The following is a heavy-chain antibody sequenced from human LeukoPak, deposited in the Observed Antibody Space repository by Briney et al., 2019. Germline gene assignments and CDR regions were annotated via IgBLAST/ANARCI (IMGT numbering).Heavy chain of an antibody. D-gene: IGHD6-19*01. CDR2: INSSGSVI. V-gene: IGHV3-48*01. CDR1: GFTFSTYS. Sequence: GGSLRLSCAASGFTFSTYSMNWVRQAPGKGLEWVSYINSSGSVIYYADSVKGRFTISRDNSKNTLYLQMKSLRAEDTAVYYCARERNLEIAVAGTIFDYWGQGTLVTVSS. J-gene: IGHJ4*02. CDR3: ARERNLEIAVAGTIFDY.